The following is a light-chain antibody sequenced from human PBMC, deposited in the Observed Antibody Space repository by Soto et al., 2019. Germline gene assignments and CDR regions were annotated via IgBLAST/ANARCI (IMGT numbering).Light chain of an antibody. CDR1: QSVSIY. V-gene: IGKV3-11*01. CDR2: NAS. Sequence: EIVLEQSPATLSLSPGERHTLSCRASQSVSIYLAWYQQKPGQAPRLLIYNASNRTTGIPARFSGSGSGTDFTLTISSLEPEDFAVYYCQQRGDWPPITFGQGTRLEIK. J-gene: IGKJ5*01. CDR3: QQRGDWPPIT.